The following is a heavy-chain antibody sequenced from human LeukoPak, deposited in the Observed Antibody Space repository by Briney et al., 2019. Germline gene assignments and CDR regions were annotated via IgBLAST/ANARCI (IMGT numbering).Heavy chain of an antibody. J-gene: IGHJ4*02. CDR1: GNTFTSYY. Sequence: ASVKVSCKASGNTFTSYYMHWVRQAPGQGLEWMGIINPSGGSTSYAQKFQGRVTMTEDTSTDTAYMELSSLRSEDTAVYYCAKDLRLGELSKADYWGQGTLVTVSS. CDR3: AKDLRLGELSKADY. CDR2: INPSGGST. V-gene: IGHV1-46*01. D-gene: IGHD3-16*02.